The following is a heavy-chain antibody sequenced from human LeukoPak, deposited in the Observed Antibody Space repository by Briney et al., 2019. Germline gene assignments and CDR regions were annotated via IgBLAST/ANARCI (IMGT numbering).Heavy chain of an antibody. D-gene: IGHD6-19*01. CDR3: ARGVAGPYYYYYMDV. CDR1: GYSFTSHY. V-gene: IGHV1-2*06. Sequence: ASVTVSCKASGYSFTSHYMHWVRQADGQGREWMGLINPSGSSTLYAQKFQGRVTMTRDTSISTAYMELSRLTSDDTAVYYCARGVAGPYYYYYMDVWGRGTTVTVSS. CDR2: INPSGSST. J-gene: IGHJ6*03.